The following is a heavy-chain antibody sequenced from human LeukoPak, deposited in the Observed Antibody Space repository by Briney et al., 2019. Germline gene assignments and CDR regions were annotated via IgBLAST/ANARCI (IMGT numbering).Heavy chain of an antibody. V-gene: IGHV3-9*01. J-gene: IGHJ3*02. D-gene: IGHD1-26*01. CDR1: GFTFDDYA. Sequence: GGSLRLSCAASGFTFDDYAVHWVRQAPGKGLEWVSGISWNSGSIGYADSVKGRFTISRDNAKNSLYLQMNSLRAEDTALYYCAKDISGSYYGGAFDIWGQGTMVTVSS. CDR3: AKDISGSYYGGAFDI. CDR2: ISWNSGSI.